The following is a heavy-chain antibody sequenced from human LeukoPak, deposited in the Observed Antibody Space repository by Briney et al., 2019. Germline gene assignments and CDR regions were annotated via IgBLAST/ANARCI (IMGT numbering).Heavy chain of an antibody. CDR1: GFTVSSNY. CDR3: ARVRHDYGDYYFDY. J-gene: IGHJ4*02. CDR2: IYSGGST. Sequence: GGSPRLSCAASGFTVSSNYMSWVRQAPGKGLEWVSVIYSGGSTYYADSVKGRFTISRDNSKNTLYLQMNSLRAEDTAVYYCARVRHDYGDYYFDYWGQGTLVTVSS. D-gene: IGHD4-17*01. V-gene: IGHV3-53*01.